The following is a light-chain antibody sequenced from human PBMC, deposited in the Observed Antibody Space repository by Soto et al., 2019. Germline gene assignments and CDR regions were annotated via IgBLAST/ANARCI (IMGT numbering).Light chain of an antibody. Sequence: QSVLTQPASVSGSPGQSITISCTGTSSDVGSYNLVSWYQQHPGKAPKLMIYEGSKRPSGVSNRFSGSKSGNTASLTISGLQAEDEADYYCCLYAGSSTWVFVGGTKLTVL. CDR1: SSDVGSYNL. V-gene: IGLV2-23*01. CDR2: EGS. CDR3: CLYAGSSTWV. J-gene: IGLJ3*02.